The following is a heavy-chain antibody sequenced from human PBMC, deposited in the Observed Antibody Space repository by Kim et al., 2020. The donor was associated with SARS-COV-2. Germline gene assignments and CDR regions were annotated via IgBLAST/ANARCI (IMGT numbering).Heavy chain of an antibody. CDR2: INHSGST. Sequence: SETLSLTCAVYGGSFSGYYWSWIRQPPGKGLEWIGEINHSGSTNYNPSLKSRVTISVDTSKNQFSLKLSSVTAADTAVYYCARGRVGSGYYYNNYYYYGMDVWGQGTTVTVSS. CDR1: GGSFSGYY. D-gene: IGHD3-22*01. J-gene: IGHJ6*02. V-gene: IGHV4-34*01. CDR3: ARGRVGSGYYYNNYYYYGMDV.